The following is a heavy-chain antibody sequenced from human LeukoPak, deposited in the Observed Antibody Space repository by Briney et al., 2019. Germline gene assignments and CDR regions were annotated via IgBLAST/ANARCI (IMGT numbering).Heavy chain of an antibody. J-gene: IGHJ4*02. CDR2: INHLGSA. V-gene: IGHV4-38-2*02. D-gene: IGHD5-12*01. Sequence: SETLSLTCSVSGYSITSTSFWAWIRQTPGKGLEWIGSINHLGSAYYIPSLESRVTISVDTSKNHFSLNLKSVTAADTAVYYCAREDGSSGYDDFWGQGTLVTVSS. CDR3: AREDGSSGYDDF. CDR1: GYSITSTSF.